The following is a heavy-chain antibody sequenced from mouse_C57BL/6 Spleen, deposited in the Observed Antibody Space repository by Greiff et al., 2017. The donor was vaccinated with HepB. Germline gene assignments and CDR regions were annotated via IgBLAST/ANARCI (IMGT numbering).Heavy chain of an antibody. D-gene: IGHD2-12*01. CDR2: LDPSDSYT. Sequence: QVQLQQSGAELVMPGASVKLSCKASGYTFTSYWMHWVKQRPGQGLEWIGELDPSDSYTNYNQKFKGKSTLTVDKSSSTAYMQLSSLTSEDSAVYYCARAYYIYAMDYWGQGTSVTVSS. J-gene: IGHJ4*01. CDR1: GYTFTSYW. V-gene: IGHV1-69*01. CDR3: ARAYYIYAMDY.